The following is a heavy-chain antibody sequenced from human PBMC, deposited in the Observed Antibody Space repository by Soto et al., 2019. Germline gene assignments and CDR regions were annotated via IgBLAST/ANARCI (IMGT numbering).Heavy chain of an antibody. Sequence: GSSVQVSCKASGYTFTRYTMNWVRQAPGQRLEWMGWINPDNGNTKSSQKFQDRVIITRDTSASTAYMDLSSLRSEDTAVYYCARFEWSGRSGWFDPWGQGTLVTVSS. CDR1: GYTFTRYT. V-gene: IGHV1-3*01. CDR2: INPDNGNT. J-gene: IGHJ5*02. CDR3: ARFEWSGRSGWFDP. D-gene: IGHD3-3*01.